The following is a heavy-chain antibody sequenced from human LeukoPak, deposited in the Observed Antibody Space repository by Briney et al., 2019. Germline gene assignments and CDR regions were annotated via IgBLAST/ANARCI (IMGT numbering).Heavy chain of an antibody. D-gene: IGHD3-10*01. Sequence: GGSLRLSCAASGFTVSSNYMSWVRQAPGKGLEWVSVIYRGTTTYYADSVKGRFTISRDNSKNTLYLQMNSLRAEDTAVYYCALRGGSGSYSYFFDSWGQGTLVTVSS. CDR2: IYRGTTT. V-gene: IGHV3-53*01. CDR1: GFTVSSNY. J-gene: IGHJ4*02. CDR3: ALRGGSGSYSYFFDS.